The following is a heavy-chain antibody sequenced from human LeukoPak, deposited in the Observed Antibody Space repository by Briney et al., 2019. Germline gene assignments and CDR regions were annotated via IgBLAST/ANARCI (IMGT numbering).Heavy chain of an antibody. CDR1: GGTFSSYA. Sequence: SVTVSCKASGGTFSSYAISWVRQAPGQGLEWMGGIIPIFGTANYAQKFQGRVTITTDESTSTAYMELSSLRSEDTAVYYCARAGKTIFGVVTQYYFDYWGQGTLVTVSS. D-gene: IGHD3-3*01. J-gene: IGHJ4*02. CDR3: ARAGKTIFGVVTQYYFDY. V-gene: IGHV1-69*05. CDR2: IIPIFGTA.